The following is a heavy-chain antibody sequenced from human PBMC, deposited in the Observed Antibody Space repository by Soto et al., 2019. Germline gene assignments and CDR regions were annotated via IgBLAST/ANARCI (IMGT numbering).Heavy chain of an antibody. CDR1: GLTFSSYG. CDR2: IWYDGSNK. V-gene: IGHV3-33*01. CDR3: ACQGYYDSSGYYHDYYYYGMDV. J-gene: IGHJ6*02. Sequence: GGSLRLSCAASGLTFSSYGMHWGRQAPGKGLEWVAVIWYDGSNKYYADSVKGRFTISRDNSKNTLYLQMNSLRAEDTAVYYCACQGYYDSSGYYHDYYYYGMDVRGQGTTVTVSS. D-gene: IGHD3-22*01.